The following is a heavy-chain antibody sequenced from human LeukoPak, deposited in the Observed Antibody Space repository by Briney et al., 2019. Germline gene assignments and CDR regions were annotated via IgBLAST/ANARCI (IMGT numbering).Heavy chain of an antibody. D-gene: IGHD3-22*01. CDR3: ARVRRITMIVVNPAAFDI. CDR1: GFTFSSYR. J-gene: IGHJ3*02. Sequence: GGSLRLSCAASGFTFSSYRMNWVRQAPGKGLEWVSSISSSSSYIYYAASVKGRFTISRDNAKNSLYLQLNSLRAEDTAVYYCARVRRITMIVVNPAAFDIWGQGTMVTVSS. CDR2: ISSSSSYI. V-gene: IGHV3-21*01.